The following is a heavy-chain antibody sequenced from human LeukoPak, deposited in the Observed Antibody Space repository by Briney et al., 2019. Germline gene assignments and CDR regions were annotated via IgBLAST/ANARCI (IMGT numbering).Heavy chain of an antibody. Sequence: SGGSLRLSCAASGFTFSSYSMNWVRQAPGKGLGWVSYISSSSSTIYYADSVKGRFTISRDNAKNSLYLQMNSLRDEDTAVYYCARDCIPAAIGWFDPRGQGTLVTVSS. D-gene: IGHD2-2*01. V-gene: IGHV3-48*02. CDR2: ISSSSSTI. CDR3: ARDCIPAAIGWFDP. J-gene: IGHJ5*02. CDR1: GFTFSSYS.